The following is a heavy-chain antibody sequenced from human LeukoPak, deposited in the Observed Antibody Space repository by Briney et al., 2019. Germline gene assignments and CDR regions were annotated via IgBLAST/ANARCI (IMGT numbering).Heavy chain of an antibody. J-gene: IGHJ4*02. V-gene: IGHV4-39*01. CDR3: ARGVPYSDYRT. D-gene: IGHD4-11*01. CDR2: IYYSGST. Sequence: SETLSLTCTVSGGSISSSSYYWGWIRQPPGKGLEWIGSIYYSGSTYYNPSLKSRVTISVDTSKNQFSLKLSSVTAADTAVYYCARGVPYSDYRTWSQGTLVTVSS. CDR1: GGSISSSSYY.